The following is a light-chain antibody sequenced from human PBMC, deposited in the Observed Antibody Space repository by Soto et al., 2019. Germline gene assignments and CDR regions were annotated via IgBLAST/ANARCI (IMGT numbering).Light chain of an antibody. CDR1: QNISNW. CDR3: QQYDDYPRT. CDR2: DAS. V-gene: IGKV1-5*01. Sequence: DIQMTQSPSTLSASVGDRVTITCRASQNISNWLAWYQQKPGKAPKLLIYDASSLESGVPSSFSGSGSGTEFPLTISSLQPDDFATYYCQQYDDYPRTFGQGTRVEIK. J-gene: IGKJ1*01.